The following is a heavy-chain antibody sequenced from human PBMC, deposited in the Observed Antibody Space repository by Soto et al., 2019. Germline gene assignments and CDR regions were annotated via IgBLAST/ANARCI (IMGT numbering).Heavy chain of an antibody. J-gene: IGHJ6*02. Sequence: EVQLLESGGGVVQPGGSLRLSCEASGFTFSSYAMSWVRQAPGKGLEWVSSISGRGGSTYYADSVKGRFTISRDNSKNTLYLQMNSLRAEDTAVYYCAKWSAPPYYYGMDVWGQGTTVTVSS. D-gene: IGHD3-3*01. CDR2: ISGRGGST. CDR3: AKWSAPPYYYGMDV. CDR1: GFTFSSYA. V-gene: IGHV3-23*01.